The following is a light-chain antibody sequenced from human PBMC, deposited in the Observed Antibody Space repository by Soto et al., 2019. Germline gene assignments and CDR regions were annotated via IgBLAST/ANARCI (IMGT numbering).Light chain of an antibody. CDR3: LKYNSYPKS. CDR1: HGIRND. J-gene: IGKJ1*01. V-gene: IGKV1-17*01. CDR2: EAS. Sequence: DIQMTQSPSSLSASVGDRVTITCRASHGIRNDLGWYQQKPGKAPKRMIYEASILQSVVPSRFSGSAYGTVFTLTFSRLQHEDFAIYYALKYNSYPKSFGQGTNVEIK.